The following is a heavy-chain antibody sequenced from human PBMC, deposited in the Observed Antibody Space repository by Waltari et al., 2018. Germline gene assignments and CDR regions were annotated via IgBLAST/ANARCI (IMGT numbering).Heavy chain of an antibody. Sequence: QVQLQESGPGLVKPSETLSLTCTVSGGSVSSGSYYWSWIRQPPGKGLAWIGYIYSSGSTNYNPSRKSRVTISVYTSKNQFSLKLSAVTAADTAVYYCARGEVRATRFDYWGQGTLVTVSS. V-gene: IGHV4-61*01. CDR3: ARGEVRATRFDY. D-gene: IGHD1-26*01. CDR2: IYSSGST. J-gene: IGHJ4*02. CDR1: GGSVSSGSYY.